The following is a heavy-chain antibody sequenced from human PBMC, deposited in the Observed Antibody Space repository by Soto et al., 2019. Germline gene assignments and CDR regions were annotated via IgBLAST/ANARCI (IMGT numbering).Heavy chain of an antibody. CDR1: GFSLSTTGMG. J-gene: IGHJ6*02. CDR3: AHRQPYCIGGSCYYYYGMDV. D-gene: IGHD2-15*01. Sequence: QITLKESGPTVVKPTQTLTLTCSFSGFSLSTTGMGVGWIRQPPGMALEWLALIYWDDDKRYSPSLKNRLTITKDISKNQVVLTMTNMDPVDTATYFCAHRQPYCIGGSCYYYYGMDVWGQGTTVTVSS. CDR2: IYWDDDK. V-gene: IGHV2-5*02.